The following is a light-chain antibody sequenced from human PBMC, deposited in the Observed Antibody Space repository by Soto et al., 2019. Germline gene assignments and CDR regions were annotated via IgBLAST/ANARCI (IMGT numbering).Light chain of an antibody. J-gene: IGKJ4*01. CDR3: QQYNNWPLVT. CDR2: GAS. Sequence: EIVMTQSPATLSVSPGERATLSCRASQSVSTYLAWYQQKPGQAPRLLIFGASTRATGIPARFSGSGSGSEFTLTISSLQSEDFAVYSCQQYNNWPLVTFGGATMLEIK. CDR1: QSVSTY. V-gene: IGKV3-15*01.